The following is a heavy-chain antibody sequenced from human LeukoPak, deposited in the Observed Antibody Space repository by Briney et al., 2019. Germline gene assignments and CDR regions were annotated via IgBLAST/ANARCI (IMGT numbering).Heavy chain of an antibody. CDR3: ARDFLVAVTASPDY. CDR2: ISYDGSNK. D-gene: IGHD2-21*02. CDR1: GFTFSSYA. Sequence: GGSLRLSCAASGFTFSSYAMHWVRQAPGKGLEWVAVISYDGSNKYYTDSVKGRFTISRDNSKTTLYLQMNSLRAADTAVYYCARDFLVAVTASPDYWGQGTLVTVSS. V-gene: IGHV3-30*04. J-gene: IGHJ4*02.